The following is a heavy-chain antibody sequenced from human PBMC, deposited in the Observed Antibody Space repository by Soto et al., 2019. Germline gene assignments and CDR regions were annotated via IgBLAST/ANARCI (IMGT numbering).Heavy chain of an antibody. CDR2: IYYSGST. Sequence: QLQLQESGPGLVKPSETLSLTCTVSGGSISRSSYYWGWIRQPPGKGLEWIGSIYYSGSTYYNPSLKSRVTISVDTSKNQFSLKLSSVTAADAAVYYCARHDYGGFGLWGQGTLVTVSS. D-gene: IGHD4-17*01. CDR1: GGSISRSSYY. J-gene: IGHJ4*02. V-gene: IGHV4-39*01. CDR3: ARHDYGGFGL.